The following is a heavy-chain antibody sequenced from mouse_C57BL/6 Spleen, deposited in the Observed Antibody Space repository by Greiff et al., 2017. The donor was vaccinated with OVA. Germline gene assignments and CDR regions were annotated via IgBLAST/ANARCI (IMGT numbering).Heavy chain of an antibody. D-gene: IGHD4-1*01. V-gene: IGHV5-9*01. CDR1: GFTFSSYT. CDR2: ISGGGGNT. CDR3: AGRWDDWYFDV. J-gene: IGHJ1*03. Sequence: DVKLVESGGGLVKPGGSLTLSCAASGFTFSSYTMSWVRQTPEKRLEWVATISGGGGNTYYPDSVKGRFTISRDNAKNTLYLQMSSLRSEDTALYYCAGRWDDWYFDVWGTGTTVTVSS.